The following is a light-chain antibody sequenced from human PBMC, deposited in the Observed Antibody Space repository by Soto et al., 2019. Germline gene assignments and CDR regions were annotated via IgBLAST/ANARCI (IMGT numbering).Light chain of an antibody. V-gene: IGKV3-15*01. Sequence: EIVMTQSTATLSVSPGERATLSCRASQSVSSNLAWYQQKPGQAPRLLIYGASTRATGIPARFSGSGSGTELTLTISSLQSEDFAVYYCQQYNTWPPWTFGQGTKVEIK. CDR3: QQYNTWPPWT. J-gene: IGKJ1*01. CDR2: GAS. CDR1: QSVSSN.